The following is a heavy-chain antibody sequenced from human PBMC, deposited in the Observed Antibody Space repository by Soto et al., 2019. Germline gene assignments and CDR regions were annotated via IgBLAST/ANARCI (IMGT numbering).Heavy chain of an antibody. D-gene: IGHD1-1*01. CDR3: ARGSDEYKSGNV. V-gene: IGHV4-34*01. J-gene: IGHJ6*02. CDR1: GGSLSDYY. Sequence: QVQLQQRGAGLLKPSETLSLTCAVSGGSLSDYYWPWIRQSPGKGLEWIGEIHPSGSTYYNPSLRSRVTISVDTSKNQFSLKLTSLTAADTAIYYCARGSDEYKSGNVWGHGTTVTVSS. CDR2: IHPSGST.